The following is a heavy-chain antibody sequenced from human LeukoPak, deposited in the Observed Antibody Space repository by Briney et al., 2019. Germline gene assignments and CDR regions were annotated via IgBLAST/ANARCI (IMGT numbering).Heavy chain of an antibody. J-gene: IGHJ4*02. Sequence: GASVKVSCKASGYTFTSYYMHWVRQAPGQGLEWMGIINPSGGSTSYAQKFQGRVTMTRDTSTSTVHMELSSLTSEDTAVYYCARDYNSISMILVGPLDYWGQGTLVTVSS. V-gene: IGHV1-46*01. CDR2: INPSGGST. CDR1: GYTFTSYY. D-gene: IGHD3-22*01. CDR3: ARDYNSISMILVGPLDY.